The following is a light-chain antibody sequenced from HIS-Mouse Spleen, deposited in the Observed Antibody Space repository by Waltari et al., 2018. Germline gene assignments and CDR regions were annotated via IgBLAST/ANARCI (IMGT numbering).Light chain of an antibody. Sequence: SYELTQPPSVSVSPGQTARITCSGDALPKKYAYWYQQKSGQAPVLVIYEESKRPSGIPGRFAGSSSGTMATLTISGAQVEDEADYYWYSTDSSGNHRVFGGGTKLTVL. J-gene: IGLJ2*01. V-gene: IGLV3-10*01. CDR3: YSTDSSGNHRV. CDR2: EES. CDR1: ALPKKY.